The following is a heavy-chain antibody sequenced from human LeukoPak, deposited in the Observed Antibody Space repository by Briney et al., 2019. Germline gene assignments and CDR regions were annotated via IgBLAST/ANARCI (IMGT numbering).Heavy chain of an antibody. CDR2: ISSSSSYI. Sequence: GGSLRLSCAASGFTFSSYSMNWVRQAPGKGLEWVSSISSSSSYIYYADSVKGRFTISRDNAKNSLYLQMNSLRAEDTAVYYCARVTTSHYYYYYMDVWGKGTTVTISS. J-gene: IGHJ6*03. CDR3: ARVTTSHYYYYYMDV. D-gene: IGHD4-17*01. CDR1: GFTFSSYS. V-gene: IGHV3-21*01.